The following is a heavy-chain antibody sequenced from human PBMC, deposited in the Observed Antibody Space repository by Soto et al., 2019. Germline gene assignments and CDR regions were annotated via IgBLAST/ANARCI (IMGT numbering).Heavy chain of an antibody. Sequence: QVQLVQSGAEVKKPGASVKLSCRTSGYTFTHYYIHWVRQAPGQGLEWLAIINPASGSTNDAQDFQGRVTLTMDTSTPTVYMELSGLRAEDTAIFYCARDLAAGDHWGQGTLVTVSS. J-gene: IGHJ4*02. CDR3: ARDLAAGDH. V-gene: IGHV1-46*01. CDR1: GYTFTHYY. CDR2: INPASGST. D-gene: IGHD6-13*01.